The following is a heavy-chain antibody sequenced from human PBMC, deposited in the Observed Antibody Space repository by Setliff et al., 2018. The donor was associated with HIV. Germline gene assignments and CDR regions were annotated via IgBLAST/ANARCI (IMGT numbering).Heavy chain of an antibody. CDR2: VHYSGRT. V-gene: IGHV4-34*01. D-gene: IGHD3-10*01. J-gene: IGHJ5*02. CDR1: GGSLSGYY. CDR3: SRHRAQRGSGTYYDDWFDP. Sequence: SETLSLTCAAYGGSLSGYYWSWIRQTPGKGLEWIGEVHYSGRTAYNPSLQSRVAISVDMYRNQFFLRLTSVTAADTSVYYCSRHRAQRGSGTYYDDWFDPWGQGTLVTVSS.